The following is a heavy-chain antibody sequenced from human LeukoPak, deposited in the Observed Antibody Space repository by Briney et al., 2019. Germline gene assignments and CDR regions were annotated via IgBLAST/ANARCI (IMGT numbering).Heavy chain of an antibody. CDR3: ARVEGGYYYDRSGSDY. V-gene: IGHV1-69*01. D-gene: IGHD3-22*01. J-gene: IGHJ4*02. CDR1: GGTFSGYA. Sequence: SVKVSCKASGGTFSGYAIRWVRQAPGQGLEWMGGIIPIFGTANYAQKFQGRVTITADESTSTAYMELSSLRSEDTAVYYCARVEGGYYYDRSGSDYWGQGTLVTVSS. CDR2: IIPIFGTA.